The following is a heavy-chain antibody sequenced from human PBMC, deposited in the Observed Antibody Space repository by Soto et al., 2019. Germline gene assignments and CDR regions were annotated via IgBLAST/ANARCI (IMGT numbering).Heavy chain of an antibody. CDR2: ISGSGSYI. Sequence: LRLSCTASGFIFSSYTINWVRQAPGKGLEWVSSISGSGSYIYIADSMKGRITISRDNAQNSVHLQMNSLRVEDTAVYYCARAGLEPANAFDVWGQGTKVTVSS. CDR1: GFIFSSYT. D-gene: IGHD2-2*01. CDR3: ARAGLEPANAFDV. V-gene: IGHV3-21*06. J-gene: IGHJ3*01.